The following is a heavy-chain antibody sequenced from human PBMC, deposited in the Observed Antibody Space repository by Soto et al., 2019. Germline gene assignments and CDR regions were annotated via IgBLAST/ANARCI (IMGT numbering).Heavy chain of an antibody. CDR1: GFTFSSYS. Sequence: PGGSLRLSCAASGFTFSSYSMNWVRTAPGKGLEWVSSISSSSSYIYYADSVKGRFTISRDNAKNSLYLQMNSLRAEDTAVYYCARDVAYCGGDCYYYYYGMDVWGQGT. CDR3: ARDVAYCGGDCYYYYYGMDV. D-gene: IGHD2-21*02. CDR2: ISSSSSYI. J-gene: IGHJ6*02. V-gene: IGHV3-21*01.